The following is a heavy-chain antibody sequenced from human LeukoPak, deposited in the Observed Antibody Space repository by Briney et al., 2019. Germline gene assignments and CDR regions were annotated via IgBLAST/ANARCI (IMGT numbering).Heavy chain of an antibody. CDR2: INHSGST. D-gene: IGHD2/OR15-2a*01. CDR1: GGSFSGYY. Sequence: KPSETLSLTCAVYGGSFSGYYWSWIRQPPGKGLEWIGEINHSGSTNYNPSLKSRVTISVDTSKNQFSPKLSSVTAADTAVYYCARLTFSADFDYWGQGTLVTVSS. CDR3: ARLTFSADFDY. J-gene: IGHJ4*02. V-gene: IGHV4-34*01.